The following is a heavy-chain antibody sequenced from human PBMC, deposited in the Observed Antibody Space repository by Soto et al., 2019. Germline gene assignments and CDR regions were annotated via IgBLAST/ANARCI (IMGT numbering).Heavy chain of an antibody. CDR2: IYSGGST. V-gene: IGHV3-66*01. J-gene: IGHJ6*02. CDR1: GFTVSSNY. D-gene: IGHD6-25*01. Sequence: EVQLVESGGGLVQPGGSLRLSCAASGFTVSSNYMSWVRQAPGKVLEWVSVIYSGGSTYYADSVKGRFTISRDNSKNTLYLQMNSLRAEDTAVYYCARGTGIAADDGMDVWGQGTTVTVSS. CDR3: ARGTGIAADDGMDV.